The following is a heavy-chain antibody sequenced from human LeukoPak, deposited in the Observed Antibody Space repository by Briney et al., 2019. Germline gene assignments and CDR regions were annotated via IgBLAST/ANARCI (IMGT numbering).Heavy chain of an antibody. V-gene: IGHV3-7*03. CDR1: GFTFSSYA. Sequence: GGSLRLSCAASGFTFSSYAMSWVRQAPGKGLEWVANIKQDESEIYYVDSVKGRFTISRDNAKNSLYLQMNNLRAEDTAVYYCARDKVVGATIFDYWGQGTLVTVSS. J-gene: IGHJ4*02. D-gene: IGHD1-26*01. CDR2: IKQDESEI. CDR3: ARDKVVGATIFDY.